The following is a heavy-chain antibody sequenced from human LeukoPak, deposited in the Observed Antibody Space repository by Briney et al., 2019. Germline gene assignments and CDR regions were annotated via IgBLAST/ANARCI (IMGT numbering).Heavy chain of an antibody. V-gene: IGHV3-48*04. CDR3: ARVTDLWPNYYYYMDV. Sequence: GGSLRLSCAASGFTFSSYSMNWVRQAPGKGLEWVSYISSSSSTIYYADSVKGRFTIPRDNAKNSLYLQMNSLRAEDTAVYYCARVTDLWPNYYYYMDVWGKGTTVTVSS. D-gene: IGHD2-21*02. J-gene: IGHJ6*03. CDR2: ISSSSSTI. CDR1: GFTFSSYS.